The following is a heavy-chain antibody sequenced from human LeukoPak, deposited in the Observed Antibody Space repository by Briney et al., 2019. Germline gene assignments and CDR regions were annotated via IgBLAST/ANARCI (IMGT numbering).Heavy chain of an antibody. CDR3: ARVTNPYYYDSSGYNDY. V-gene: IGHV3-30-3*01. Sequence: GGSLRLSCAASGFTFSSYAMHWVRQAPGKGLEWVAVISYDGSNKYYADSVKGRFTISRDNAKNSLYLQMNSLRAEDTAVYYCARVTNPYYYDSSGYNDYWGQGTLVTVSS. D-gene: IGHD3-22*01. CDR2: ISYDGSNK. J-gene: IGHJ4*02. CDR1: GFTFSSYA.